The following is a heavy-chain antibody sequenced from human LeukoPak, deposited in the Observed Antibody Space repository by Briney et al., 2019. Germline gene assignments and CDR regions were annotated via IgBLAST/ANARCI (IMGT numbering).Heavy chain of an antibody. CDR2: IYSGGST. J-gene: IGHJ5*02. Sequence: GGSLRLSCAASGFTVSSNYMSWVRQAPGKGLEWVSVIYSGGSTYYADSVKGRFTISRDNSKNTLYLQMNSLRAEDTAVYYCAKDARINYYDSSGLGRFDPWGQGTLVTVSS. D-gene: IGHD3-22*01. V-gene: IGHV3-53*05. CDR3: AKDARINYYDSSGLGRFDP. CDR1: GFTVSSNY.